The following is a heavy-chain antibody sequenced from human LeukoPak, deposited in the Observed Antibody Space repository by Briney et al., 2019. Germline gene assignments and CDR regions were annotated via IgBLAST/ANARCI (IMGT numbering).Heavy chain of an antibody. D-gene: IGHD3-16*02. V-gene: IGHV1-2*02. Sequence: ASVKVSCKASGYTFTGYYMHWVRQAPGQGLEWMGWINPNSGGTNYAQKFQGRVTMTRDTSISTAYMELSRLRSDDTAVYYCARTYDYVWGSYRLYYMDVWGKGTTVTVSS. CDR1: GYTFTGYY. CDR3: ARTYDYVWGSYRLYYMDV. J-gene: IGHJ6*03. CDR2: INPNSGGT.